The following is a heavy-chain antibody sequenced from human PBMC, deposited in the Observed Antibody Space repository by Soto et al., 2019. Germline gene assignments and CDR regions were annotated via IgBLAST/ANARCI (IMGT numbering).Heavy chain of an antibody. V-gene: IGHV4-31*03. CDR2: IYYSGST. CDR1: GGSISSGGYT. J-gene: IGHJ5*02. CDR3: ASGPAGLFWSGRRHNWFDP. D-gene: IGHD3-3*01. Sequence: PSETLSPTCPVSGGSISSGGYTWRWIRQHPGRGLEWIGYIYYSGSTYYNSSFQCRVPLSVDTSKHKFSLKLSSLTAGATAVYYGASGPAGLFWSGRRHNWFDPCGQGTLVTVSS.